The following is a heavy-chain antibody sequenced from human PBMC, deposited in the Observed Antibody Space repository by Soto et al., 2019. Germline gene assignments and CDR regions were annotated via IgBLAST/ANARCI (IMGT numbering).Heavy chain of an antibody. J-gene: IGHJ4*02. V-gene: IGHV3-33*01. D-gene: IGHD2-2*01. CDR2: IWYDGSNK. Sequence: GGSLRLSCAASGFTFSSYGMHWVRQAPGKGLEWVAVIWYDGSNKYYADSVKGRFTISRDNSKNTLYLQMNSLRAEDTAVYYCARDLSVVVPAAKEQFDYWGQGTLVTVSS. CDR1: GFTFSSYG. CDR3: ARDLSVVVPAAKEQFDY.